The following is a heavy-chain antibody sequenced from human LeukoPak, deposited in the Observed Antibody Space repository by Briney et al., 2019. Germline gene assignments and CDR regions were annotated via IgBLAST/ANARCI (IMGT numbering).Heavy chain of an antibody. CDR2: MNPNSGNT. Sequence: GASVKVSCKASGYTFTSYDINWVRQATGQGLEWMGWMNPNSGNTGYAQKFQGRVTITRNTSISTAYMELSSLRSEDTAVYYCARGAARLSYYYMDVWGKGTTVTVSS. J-gene: IGHJ6*03. CDR3: ARGAARLSYYYMDV. CDR1: GYTFTSYD. V-gene: IGHV1-8*03. D-gene: IGHD6-6*01.